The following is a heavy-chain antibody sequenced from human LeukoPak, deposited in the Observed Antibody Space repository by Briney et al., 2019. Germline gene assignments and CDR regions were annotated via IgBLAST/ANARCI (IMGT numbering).Heavy chain of an antibody. V-gene: IGHV4-30-4*01. CDR1: GGSISSGDYY. J-gene: IGHJ5*02. Sequence: SETLSLTCTVPGGSISSGDYYWSWIRQPPGKGLEWIGYIYYSGSTYYNPSLKSRVTISVDTSKNQFSLKLSSVTAADTAVYYCARGMRGSSWYFNWFDPWGQGTLVTVSS. CDR3: ARGMRGSSWYFNWFDP. D-gene: IGHD6-13*01. CDR2: IYYSGST.